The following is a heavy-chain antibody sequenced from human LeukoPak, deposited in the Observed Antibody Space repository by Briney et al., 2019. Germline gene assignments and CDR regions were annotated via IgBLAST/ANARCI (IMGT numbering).Heavy chain of an antibody. CDR3: SGIVVVTAAWEPLDY. Sequence: TGGSLRLSCAASGFTFSSYWMSWVRQAPGKGLEWVANIKQDGSEKYYVDSVKGRFTISRDNAKNSLYLQMNSLRAEDTAVYYCSGIVVVTAAWEPLDYWGQGTLVTVSS. CDR2: IKQDGSEK. J-gene: IGHJ4*02. V-gene: IGHV3-7*01. CDR1: GFTFSSYW. D-gene: IGHD2-21*02.